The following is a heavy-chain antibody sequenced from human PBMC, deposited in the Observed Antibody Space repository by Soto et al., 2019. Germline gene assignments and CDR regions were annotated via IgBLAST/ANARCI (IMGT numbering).Heavy chain of an antibody. CDR3: ATITMMT. V-gene: IGHV3-11*06. CDR1: GFTFSDYY. CDR2: ISGSSDNT. D-gene: IGHD3-22*01. Sequence: QVQLVESGGGLVKPGGSLRLSCASSGFTFSDYYMSWIRQAPGKGLEWLSYISGSSDNTNYADSVKGRFTISRDNAKKSLYLEMNSLRAEDTAVYYCATITMMTWGQGTLVTVSS. J-gene: IGHJ5*02.